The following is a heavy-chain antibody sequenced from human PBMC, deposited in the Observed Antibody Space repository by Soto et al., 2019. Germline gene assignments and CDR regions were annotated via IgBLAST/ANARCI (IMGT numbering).Heavy chain of an antibody. D-gene: IGHD3-9*01. CDR2: INNDGSFT. CDR1: GFTFSSYW. V-gene: IGHV3-74*01. Sequence: GGSLRLSCAASGFTFSSYWMHWVRQAPGKGLVWVSRINNDGSFTSYADSVKGRFTISRDNAKNTLYLQMNILRAVDTAVYYCARDILTGYDQVDYWGQGTLVTVSS. CDR3: ARDILTGYDQVDY. J-gene: IGHJ4*02.